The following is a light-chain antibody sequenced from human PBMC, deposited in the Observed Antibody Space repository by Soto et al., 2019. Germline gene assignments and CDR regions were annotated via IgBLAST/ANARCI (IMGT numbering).Light chain of an antibody. V-gene: IGKV3-11*01. CDR3: QQRSNWPPLT. CDR1: QSVSRY. Sequence: EIVLTQSPATLSLSPGERATLSCRASQSVSRYLAWYQQKPGQAPRLLIYDASSRATGIPARFSGSGSGTDFTLTISSLEPEDFAVYYYQQRSNWPPLTFGGGTKVEIK. CDR2: DAS. J-gene: IGKJ4*01.